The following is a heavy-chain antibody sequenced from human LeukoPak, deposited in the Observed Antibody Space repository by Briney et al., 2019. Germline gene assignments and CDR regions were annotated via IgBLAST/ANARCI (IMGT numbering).Heavy chain of an antibody. Sequence: GGSLRLSCAASGFTFDDYAMHWVRQAPGKGLEWVSLISWDGGSTYYADSVKGRFTISRDNSKNSLYLQMNSRRAEDTALYYCAKSPDVIVGAPFDYWGQGTLVTVSS. CDR3: AKSPDVIVGAPFDY. CDR1: GFTFDDYA. D-gene: IGHD1-26*01. V-gene: IGHV3-43D*03. J-gene: IGHJ4*02. CDR2: ISWDGGST.